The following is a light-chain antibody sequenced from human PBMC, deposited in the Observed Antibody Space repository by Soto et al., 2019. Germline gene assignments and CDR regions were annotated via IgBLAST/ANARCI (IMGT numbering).Light chain of an antibody. CDR1: QYVGTR. Sequence: IEMTQSPATLSASPGERATLSCRASQYVGTRLAWYQHKPGQAPRLLIYYTSNRATGIPARFSGRGSGTEFNLPLHRIAPEDFAIYYCQQRQRWPRTFGQGTNVDIK. V-gene: IGKV3-11*01. CDR2: YTS. J-gene: IGKJ1*01. CDR3: QQRQRWPRT.